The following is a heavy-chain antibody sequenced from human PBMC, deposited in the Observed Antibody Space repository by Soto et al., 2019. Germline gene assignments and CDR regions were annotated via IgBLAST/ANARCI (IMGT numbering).Heavy chain of an antibody. V-gene: IGHV5-51*01. CDR1: GYSFTSYW. Sequence: PGESLKISCKGSGYSFTSYWIGWVRQMPGKGLEWMGIIYPGDSDTRYSPSFQGQVTISADKSISTAYLQWSSLKASDTAMYYCARHPPHISTTGYYYGMDVWGQGTTVTVSS. CDR3: ARHPPHISTTGYYYGMDV. J-gene: IGHJ6*02. CDR2: IYPGDSDT. D-gene: IGHD3-3*02.